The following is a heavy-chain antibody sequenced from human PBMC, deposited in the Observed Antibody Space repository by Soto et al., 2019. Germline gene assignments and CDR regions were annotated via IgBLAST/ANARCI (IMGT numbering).Heavy chain of an antibody. CDR3: PRGRYGDYSVVGGGYYNGMDV. CDR2: ISYDGSNK. CDR1: GFTLSSYA. D-gene: IGHD4-17*01. Sequence: QVQLVESGGGVVQPGRSLRVSCAASGFTLSSYAMHWVRQAPGKGLEWVAVISYDGSNKYYADSVKGRFTISRDSSKNTLDLQMNSLRAEDTAVYYCPRGRYGDYSVVGGGYYNGMDVWGQGTTVTVSS. J-gene: IGHJ6*02. V-gene: IGHV3-30-3*01.